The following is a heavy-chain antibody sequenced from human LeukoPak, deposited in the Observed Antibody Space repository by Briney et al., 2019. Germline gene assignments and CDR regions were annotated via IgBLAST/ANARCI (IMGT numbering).Heavy chain of an antibody. Sequence: SGPTLVNPTQTLTLTCTFSGFSLTTSGVGVKWIRQPPGKALEWLALIYWNDDKRYSPSLKSRLTITKDTSKSQVVLTLTNLDAVDTATYYRGHGTDYGSGNYWGQGIPVTVSP. CDR2: IYWNDDK. CDR1: GFSLTTSGVG. D-gene: IGHD3-10*01. V-gene: IGHV2-5*01. J-gene: IGHJ4*02. CDR3: GHGTDYGSGNY.